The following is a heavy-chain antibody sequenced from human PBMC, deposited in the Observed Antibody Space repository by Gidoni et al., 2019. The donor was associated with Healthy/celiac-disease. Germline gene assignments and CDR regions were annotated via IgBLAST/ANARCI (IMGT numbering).Heavy chain of an antibody. D-gene: IGHD3-3*01. V-gene: IGHV3-33*01. CDR3: ARDRYDFWSGYIPGTLFDY. CDR1: GFTFSSYG. CDR2: IWYDGSNK. J-gene: IGHJ4*02. Sequence: QVQLVESGGGVVQPGRSLRLSCAASGFTFSSYGMHWVRQAPGKGLEWVAVIWYDGSNKSFSDSVKGRFTISRDNSKNTLYLQMNSLRAEDTAVYYCARDRYDFWSGYIPGTLFDYWGQGTLVTVSS.